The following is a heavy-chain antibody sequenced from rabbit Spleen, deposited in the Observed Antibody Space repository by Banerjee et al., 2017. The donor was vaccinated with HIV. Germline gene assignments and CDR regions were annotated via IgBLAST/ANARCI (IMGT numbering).Heavy chain of an antibody. V-gene: IGHV1S45*01. CDR1: GFSFSDKAV. D-gene: IGHD8-1*01. J-gene: IGHJ6*01. CDR3: ARDTGTSFSTYGMDL. Sequence: QEQLVESGGGLVKPEGSLKLSCTASGFSFSDKAVMCWVRQAPGKGLEWIGCIYTGGSGGIYYATWANGRFTVSKTSSTTVTLQMTSLTAADTATYFCARDTGTSFSTYGMDLWGQGTLVTVS. CDR2: IYTGGSGGI.